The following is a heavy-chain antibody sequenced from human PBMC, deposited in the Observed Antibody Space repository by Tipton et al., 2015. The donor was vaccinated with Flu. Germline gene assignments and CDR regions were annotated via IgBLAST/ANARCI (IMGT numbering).Heavy chain of an antibody. V-gene: IGHV4-61*02. CDR2: IYTDGST. Sequence: VKPSQTLSLICTVSGGSIRSGSYFWTWIRQPAGKGLEWIGRIYTDGSTYYNPSLNNRGTVSVDTSKNQFSLKLTSVTAADTAIYYCARYTNWDYYFDSWGQGTQVTVSS. D-gene: IGHD1-7*01. J-gene: IGHJ4*02. CDR1: GGSIRSGSYF. CDR3: ARYTNWDYYFDS.